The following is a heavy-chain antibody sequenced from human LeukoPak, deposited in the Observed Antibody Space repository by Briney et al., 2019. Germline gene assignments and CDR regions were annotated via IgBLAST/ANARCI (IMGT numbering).Heavy chain of an antibody. Sequence: GGSLRLSCAASGFTFSSYSMNWVRQTPGQGLEWVSSITSGSSHIYYADSVKGRFTISRDNAKSSLYLQMNSLRAEDTAVYYCARDPYSGSYGADYYYYMDVWGKGTTVTISS. V-gene: IGHV3-21*01. J-gene: IGHJ6*03. D-gene: IGHD1-26*01. CDR3: ARDPYSGSYGADYYYYMDV. CDR2: ITSGSSHI. CDR1: GFTFSSYS.